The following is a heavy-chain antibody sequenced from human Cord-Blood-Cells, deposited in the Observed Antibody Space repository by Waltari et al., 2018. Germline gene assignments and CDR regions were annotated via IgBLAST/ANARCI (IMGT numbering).Heavy chain of an antibody. CDR2: VNHSGST. CDR3: ARGLNEAFDI. V-gene: IGHV4-34*01. J-gene: IGHJ3*02. Sequence: QVQLQQWGAGLLKPSETLSPTCAVEGGSFSGYYWSWIRQPPGKGLEWIGEVNHSGSTNYNPALKSRVTISVDTSKNQFSLKLSAGTDADTAVYYCARGLNEAFDIWGQGTMVTVSS. CDR1: GGSFSGYY.